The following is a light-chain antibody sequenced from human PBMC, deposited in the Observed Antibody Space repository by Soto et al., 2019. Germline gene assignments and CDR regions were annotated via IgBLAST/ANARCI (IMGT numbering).Light chain of an antibody. CDR1: QNISSY. Sequence: DIQMTQSPSSLSASVGDRVTITCRASQNISSYLNWYQQKPVKAPNLLIYAASSLESGVPSRFSGSGSGTYFTLTISSLLPEDVATYYCRQTYRIPTFGQGTKVEIK. J-gene: IGKJ1*01. V-gene: IGKV1-39*01. CDR3: RQTYRIPT. CDR2: AAS.